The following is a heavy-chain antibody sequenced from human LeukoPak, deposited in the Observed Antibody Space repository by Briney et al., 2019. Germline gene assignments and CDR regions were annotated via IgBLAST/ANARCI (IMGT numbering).Heavy chain of an antibody. CDR1: GFTFSSYG. V-gene: IGHV3-30*18. J-gene: IGHJ4*02. D-gene: IGHD3-10*01. CDR2: ISYDGSNK. CDR3: AKADGSGSHFDY. Sequence: SGGSLRLSCAASGFTFSSYGMHWVRQAPGKGLVWVAVISYDGSNKYYADSVKGRFTISRDNSKNTLYLQMNSLRAEDTAVYYCAKADGSGSHFDYWGQGTLVTVSS.